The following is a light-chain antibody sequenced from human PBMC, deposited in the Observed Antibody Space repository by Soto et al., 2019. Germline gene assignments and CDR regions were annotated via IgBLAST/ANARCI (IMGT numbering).Light chain of an antibody. Sequence: QAVLAQPASVSGSPGQSITVSCTGTSRDICGYNYVSWYQHHPGKAPQLIIYAVNLRPSGVSDRFSASKSGDTASLTISGLQAGDEADYYCCSYSTSNTPNSVFGTATKVTVL. V-gene: IGLV2-14*01. CDR1: SRDICGYNY. J-gene: IGLJ1*01. CDR3: CSYSTSNTPNSV. CDR2: AVN.